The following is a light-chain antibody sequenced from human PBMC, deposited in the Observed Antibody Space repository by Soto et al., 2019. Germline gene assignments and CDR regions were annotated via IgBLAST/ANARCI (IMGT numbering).Light chain of an antibody. V-gene: IGKV1-39*01. CDR2: GAS. Sequence: DIQMTQSPSSLSVSVGDSVVITCRASQSISTYLNWYQQKPGKAPKLLIYGASTLQTGVPSRFSGSGSGTDFTLTNASLQPEDFAAYYCQQSFNAPVTFGGGTKVEI. CDR3: QQSFNAPVT. CDR1: QSISTY. J-gene: IGKJ4*01.